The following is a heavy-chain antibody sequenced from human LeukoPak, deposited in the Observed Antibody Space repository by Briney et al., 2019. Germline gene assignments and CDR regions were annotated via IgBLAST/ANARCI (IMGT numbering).Heavy chain of an antibody. V-gene: IGHV4-34*01. CDR1: GGSFSGYY. CDR2: INHSGST. CDR3: ARAVGGLRFLEWLPPRNNWFDP. D-gene: IGHD3-3*01. J-gene: IGHJ5*02. Sequence: PSETLSLTCAVYGGSFSGYYWSWIRQPPGKGLEWIGEINHSGSTSYNPSLKSRVTISVDTSKNQFSLKLSSVTAADTAVYYCARAVGGLRFLEWLPPRNNWFDPWGQGTLVTVSS.